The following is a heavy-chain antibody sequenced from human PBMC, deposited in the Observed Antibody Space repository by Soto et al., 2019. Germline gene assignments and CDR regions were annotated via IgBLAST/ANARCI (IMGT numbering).Heavy chain of an antibody. CDR2: MNVDTGGT. V-gene: IGHV1-2*06. CDR1: GYRFTTHY. D-gene: IGHD5-18*01. J-gene: IGHJ4*02. CDR3: ARDGNFALRGYSFGFDF. Sequence: QVQLVQSGAEVKKPGASVRVSCEASGYRFTTHYIHWVRQAPGQGLEWMGRMNVDTGGTTYAHKSQGRVTITRDTSIRTAYLEVSSVKSADTAMYYCARDGNFALRGYSFGFDFWCQGTLVTVSA.